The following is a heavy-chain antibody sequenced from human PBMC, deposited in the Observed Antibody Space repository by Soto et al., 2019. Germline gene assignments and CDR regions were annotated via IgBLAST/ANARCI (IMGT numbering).Heavy chain of an antibody. Sequence: PSETLSLTCAVHGGSLSGYYLSWIRQSPGKGLEWIGEINHRGSSDYNPSLKSRVTISIDASKNHVTLELTSVTAADTAVYYCARSDNRNSLYGVDVWGQGTAVTVSS. CDR1: GGSLSGYY. V-gene: IGHV4-34*01. CDR3: ARSDNRNSLYGVDV. D-gene: IGHD1-7*01. J-gene: IGHJ6*02. CDR2: INHRGSS.